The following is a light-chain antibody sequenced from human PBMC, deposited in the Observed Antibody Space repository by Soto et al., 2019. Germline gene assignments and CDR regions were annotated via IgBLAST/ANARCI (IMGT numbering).Light chain of an antibody. V-gene: IGKV1-5*03. CDR2: KAS. J-gene: IGKJ1*01. CDR3: QQYKSYSRT. CDR1: QSISSW. Sequence: DIQMTQSPYTLSASVGHRVTITCRASQSISSWLAWYQQKPGKAPNLLIYKASSLESGVPSRFSGSGTGTEFTLTISSLQPEDFETYYCQQYKSYSRTFGQGTKVDIK.